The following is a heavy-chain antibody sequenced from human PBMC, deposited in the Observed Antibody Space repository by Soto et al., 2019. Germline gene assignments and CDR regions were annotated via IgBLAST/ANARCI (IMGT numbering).Heavy chain of an antibody. CDR2: IYYSGST. Sequence: PSETLSLTCTVSGGSISSGDYYWSWIRQPPGKGLEWIGYIYYSGSTYYNPSLKSRVTISVDTSKNQFSLKLSSVTAADTAVYYCAREDDYGDYTFDYWGQGTLVTVSS. V-gene: IGHV4-30-4*01. CDR1: GGSISSGDYY. J-gene: IGHJ4*02. CDR3: AREDDYGDYTFDY. D-gene: IGHD4-17*01.